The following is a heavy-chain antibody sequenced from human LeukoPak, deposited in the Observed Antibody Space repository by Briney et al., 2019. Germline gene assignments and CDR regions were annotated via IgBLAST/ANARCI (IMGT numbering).Heavy chain of an antibody. J-gene: IGHJ4*02. CDR2: INPNSGGT. D-gene: IGHD3-10*01. V-gene: IGHV1-2*06. CDR1: GYTFTGYY. CDR3: ASFSNYGSGSYYTHDY. Sequence: WASVKVSCKASGYTFTGYYMHWVRQAPGQGLEWMGRINPNSGGTNYAQKFQGRVTMTRDTSISTAYMELSRLRSDDTAVYYCASFSNYGSGSYYTHDYWGQGTLVTVSA.